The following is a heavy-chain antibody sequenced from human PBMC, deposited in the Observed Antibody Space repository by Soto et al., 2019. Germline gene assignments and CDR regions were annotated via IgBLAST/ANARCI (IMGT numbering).Heavy chain of an antibody. CDR2: INPSGGST. J-gene: IGHJ5*02. V-gene: IGHV1-46*01. CDR3: ARLVDTAMVYYYNWFDP. D-gene: IGHD5-18*01. CDR1: GYTFTSYY. Sequence: ASVKVSCKASGYTFTSYYMHWVRQAPGQGLEWMGIINPSGGSTSYAQKFQGRVTMTRDTSTSTVYMELSSLRSDDTAVYYCARLVDTAMVYYYNWFDPWGQGTLVTVSS.